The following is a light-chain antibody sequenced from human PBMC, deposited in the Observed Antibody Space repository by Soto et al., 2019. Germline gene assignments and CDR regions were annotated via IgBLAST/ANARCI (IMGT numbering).Light chain of an antibody. V-gene: IGKV1-27*01. J-gene: IGKJ4*01. CDR1: QDIRNY. CDR2: AAS. CDR3: QKYNTAPLT. Sequence: DIQMTESPSSLSASVLDRGTISFRASQDIRNYLAWYQQKPGKVPKLLIYAASTLQPGVASRFSGRGSGTDFTLTITSLQPEDFATYYCQKYNTAPLTFGGGAKVDIK.